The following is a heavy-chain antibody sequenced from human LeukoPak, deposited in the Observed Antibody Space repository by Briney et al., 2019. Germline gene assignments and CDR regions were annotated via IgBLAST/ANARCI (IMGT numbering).Heavy chain of an antibody. Sequence: GGSLRLSCAASGFTFSSYWMSWVRQAPGKGLEWVANIKQDGSEKYYVDSVKGRFTISRDNAKNSLYLQMNSLRAEDTAVYYCARAEDAYGSGSYYKSRGSLDYWGQGTLVTVSS. V-gene: IGHV3-7*01. CDR1: GFTFSSYW. CDR3: ARAEDAYGSGSYYKSRGSLDY. J-gene: IGHJ4*02. D-gene: IGHD3-10*01. CDR2: IKQDGSEK.